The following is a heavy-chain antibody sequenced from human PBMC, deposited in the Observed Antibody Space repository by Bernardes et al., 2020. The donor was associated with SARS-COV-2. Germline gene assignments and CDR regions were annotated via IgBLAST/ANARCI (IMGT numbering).Heavy chain of an antibody. V-gene: IGHV1-18*04. CDR2: ISAYNGNT. Sequence: ASVKVSCKASGYTFTSYGISWVRQAPGQGREWMGWISAYNGNTNYAQKLQGRVTMTTDTSTSTAYMELRSLRSDDTAVYYCASTNSGSSKVPFDYWGQGTLVTVSS. CDR1: GYTFTSYG. J-gene: IGHJ4*02. CDR3: ASTNSGSSKVPFDY. D-gene: IGHD1-26*01.